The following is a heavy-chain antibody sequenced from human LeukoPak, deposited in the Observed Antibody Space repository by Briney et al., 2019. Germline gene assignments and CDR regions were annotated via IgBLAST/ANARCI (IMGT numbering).Heavy chain of an antibody. Sequence: PSETLSLTCSVSGDSITGYYWGWIRQPPGKGLEWIGNIYYTGNTYYNSSLKSRVTISLDTSKNQFSLKLSSVTAADTAVYYCARSFRGSGWYGYYFDYWGQGTLVTVSS. CDR3: ARSFRGSGWYGYYFDY. V-gene: IGHV4-59*04. CDR2: IYYTGNT. J-gene: IGHJ4*02. CDR1: GDSITGYY. D-gene: IGHD6-19*01.